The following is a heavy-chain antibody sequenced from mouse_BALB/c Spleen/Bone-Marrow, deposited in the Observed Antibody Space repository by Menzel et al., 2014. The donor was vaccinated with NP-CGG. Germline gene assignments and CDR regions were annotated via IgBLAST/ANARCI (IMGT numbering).Heavy chain of an antibody. CDR3: AMITFTMDY. CDR1: GHTFSTYW. V-gene: IGHV1-7*01. CDR2: INPSIGYA. J-gene: IGHJ4*01. Sequence: QVHVKQSGAELAKPGASVKMKCKASGHTFSTYWMHWVKQRPGQGLDWIGYINPSIGYADYVQKFKDKATLTADNSSSIVYMQLSSLTSEDSAIYYCAMITFTMDYWGQGTSVTVSS. D-gene: IGHD2-4*01.